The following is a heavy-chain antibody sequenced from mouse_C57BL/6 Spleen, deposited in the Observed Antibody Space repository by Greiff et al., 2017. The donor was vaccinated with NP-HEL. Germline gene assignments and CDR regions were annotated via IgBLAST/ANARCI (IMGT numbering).Heavy chain of an antibody. D-gene: IGHD2-3*01. Sequence: DVQLVESEGGLVQPGSSMKLSCTASGFTFSDYYMAWVRQVPEKGLEWVANINYDGSSTYYLDSLKSRFIISRDNAKNILYLQMSSLKSEDTATYYCAREGGYSLDYWGQGTTLTVSS. J-gene: IGHJ2*01. CDR1: GFTFSDYY. CDR3: AREGGYSLDY. V-gene: IGHV5-16*01. CDR2: INYDGSST.